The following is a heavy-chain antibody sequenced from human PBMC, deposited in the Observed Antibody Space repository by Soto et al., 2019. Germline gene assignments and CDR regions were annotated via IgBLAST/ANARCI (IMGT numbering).Heavy chain of an antibody. D-gene: IGHD4-4*01. Sequence: QVHLQESSPGLVKPSGTLSLTCAVSGDSINTNNWWSWVRQPPGKGLEWIGEVYHSGSTNYNPSLKSRVAISIVQSKSQFSLTVTAVTAADTAVYYCAFPATNDFDYWGQGILVTVSS. CDR1: GDSINTNNW. J-gene: IGHJ4*02. CDR3: AFPATNDFDY. CDR2: VYHSGST. V-gene: IGHV4-4*02.